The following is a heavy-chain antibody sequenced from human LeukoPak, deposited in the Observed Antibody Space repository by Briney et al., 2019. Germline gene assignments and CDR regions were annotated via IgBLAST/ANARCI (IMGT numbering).Heavy chain of an antibody. Sequence: GGCLRLSCAAYGFNFRNYWMNCVCHAPGKGMVWVAPIHPDGRERKYADFVKGRFTISRDNAKDTLSLQMSSLRVDDTALYYCVRDGMGPLPYDWWGQGTLVTVSS. CDR1: GFNFRNYW. CDR2: IHPDGRER. D-gene: IGHD1-14*01. J-gene: IGHJ4*02. V-gene: IGHV3-74*03. CDR3: VRDGMGPLPYDW.